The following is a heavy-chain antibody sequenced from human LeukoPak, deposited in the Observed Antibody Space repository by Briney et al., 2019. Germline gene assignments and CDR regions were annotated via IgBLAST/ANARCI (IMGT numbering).Heavy chain of an antibody. Sequence: GESLKISCKGSGYSSTSYWLGWVRQMPGEGLEWMGIIYPGDSDTRYSPSFQGQVTISAAKSISTAYLQWSSLKASDTAMYYCARSISDIVVVPAAEGWFDPWGQGTLVTVSS. D-gene: IGHD2-2*01. CDR2: IYPGDSDT. CDR1: GYSSTSYW. V-gene: IGHV5-51*01. J-gene: IGHJ5*02. CDR3: ARSISDIVVVPAAEGWFDP.